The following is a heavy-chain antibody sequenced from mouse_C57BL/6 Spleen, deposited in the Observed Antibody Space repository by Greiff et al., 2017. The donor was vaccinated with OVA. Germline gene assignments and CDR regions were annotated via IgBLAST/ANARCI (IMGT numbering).Heavy chain of an antibody. CDR3: TTSTMVTPFAY. D-gene: IGHD2-2*01. J-gene: IGHJ3*01. Sequence: VQLQQSGAELVRPGASVKLSCTASGFNIKDAYMHWVKQRPEQGLEWIGWIDPENGDTEYASKFQGKATITADTSSNTAYLQLSSLTSEDTAVYYCTTSTMVTPFAYWGQGTLVTVSA. CDR2: IDPENGDT. V-gene: IGHV14-4*01. CDR1: GFNIKDAY.